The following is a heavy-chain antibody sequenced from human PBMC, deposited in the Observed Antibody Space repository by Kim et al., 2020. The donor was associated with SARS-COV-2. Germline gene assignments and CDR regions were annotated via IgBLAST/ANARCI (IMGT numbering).Heavy chain of an antibody. V-gene: IGHV7-4-1*02. CDR1: GYTFTSYA. J-gene: IGHJ6*02. CDR2: INTNTGNP. D-gene: IGHD7-27*01. CDR3: ARGQEGLTGVYYYYYGMDV. Sequence: ASVKVSCKASGYTFTSYAMNWVRQAPGQGLEWMGWINTNTGNPTYAQGFTGRFVFSLDTSVSTAYLQISSLKAEDTAVYYCARGQEGLTGVYYYYYGMDVWGQGTTVTVSS.